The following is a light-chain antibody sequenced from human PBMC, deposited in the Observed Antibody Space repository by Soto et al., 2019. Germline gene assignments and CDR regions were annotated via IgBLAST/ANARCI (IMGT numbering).Light chain of an antibody. J-gene: IGKJ1*01. CDR2: GAA. V-gene: IGKV3-15*01. Sequence: EIWMTQSPATLSVSPGERATLSCRASQSVFSSLAWYQQKPGQAPRLLIYGAATRATGIPARLSGSGSGTEFTLTISSLKSEDFAVYYCQQYHNRPAFGQGTKVDIK. CDR1: QSVFSS. CDR3: QQYHNRPA.